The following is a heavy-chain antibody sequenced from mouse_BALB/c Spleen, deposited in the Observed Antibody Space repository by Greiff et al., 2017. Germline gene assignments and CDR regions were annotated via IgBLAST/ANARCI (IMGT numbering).Heavy chain of an antibody. CDR2: IDTSDSYT. J-gene: IGHJ2*01. D-gene: IGHD2-4*01. Sequence: QVQLKESGAELVMPGASVKMSCKASGYTFTDYWMHWVKQRPGQGLEWIGAIDTSDSYTSYNQKFKGKATLTVDESSSTAYMQLSSLTSEDSAVYYCAKGITYFDYWGQGTTLTVSS. CDR3: AKGITYFDY. CDR1: GYTFTDYW. V-gene: IGHV1-69*01.